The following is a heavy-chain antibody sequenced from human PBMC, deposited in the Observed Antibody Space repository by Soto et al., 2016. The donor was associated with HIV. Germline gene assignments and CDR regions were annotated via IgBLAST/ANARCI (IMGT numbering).Heavy chain of an antibody. D-gene: IGHD3-16*01. CDR2: FDAEDGET. V-gene: IGHV1-24*01. J-gene: IGHJ3*02. CDR1: GYNLNELN. Sequence: QVQLVQSGADVKKPGASVKVSCKISGYNLNELNIHWVRRAPGKGLEWMGGFDAEDGETFYAQNFQGRVTMTEDTSTDTAYVELSSLTFDDTAIYYCTRAWGTDTFDIWGQGTMVTVSS. CDR3: TRAWGTDTFDI.